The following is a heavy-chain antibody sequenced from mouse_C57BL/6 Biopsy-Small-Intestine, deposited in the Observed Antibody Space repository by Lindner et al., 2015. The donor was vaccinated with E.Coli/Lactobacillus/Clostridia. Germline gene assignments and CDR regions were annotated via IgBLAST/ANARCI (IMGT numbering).Heavy chain of an antibody. CDR2: IDPETGGT. CDR1: GYTFTDYE. Sequence: VQLQESGAELARPGASVTLSCEASGYTFTDYEIHWAKQTPVHGLEWIGAIDPETGGTAYNQKFKGKAILTADKSSSTAYIELRSLTSEDSAVYYCTRYFDYDWFAYWGQGTLVTVSA. J-gene: IGHJ3*01. D-gene: IGHD2-4*01. CDR3: TRYFDYDWFAY. V-gene: IGHV1-15*01.